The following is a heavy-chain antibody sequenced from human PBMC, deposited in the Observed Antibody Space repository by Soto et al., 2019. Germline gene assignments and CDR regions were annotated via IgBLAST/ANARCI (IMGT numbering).Heavy chain of an antibody. J-gene: IGHJ6*02. CDR2: ISAYNGNT. V-gene: IGHV1-18*04. Sequence: GASVKVSCKASGYTFTSYGISWVRQAPGQGLEWMGWISAYNGNTNYAQKLQGRVTMTTDTSTSTAYMELRSLRSDDTAVYYCAREGYSLDYVNGMDVWGQGTTVTVSS. D-gene: IGHD5-12*01. CDR3: AREGYSLDYVNGMDV. CDR1: GYTFTSYG.